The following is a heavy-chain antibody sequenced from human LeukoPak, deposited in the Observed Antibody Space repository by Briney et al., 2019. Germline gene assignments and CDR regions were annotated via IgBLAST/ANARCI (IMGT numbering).Heavy chain of an antibody. V-gene: IGHV1-8*01. CDR1: GYTFTSYD. Sequence: ASVKVSCKASGYTFTSYDINWVRQATGQGLEWMGWMNPNSGNTGYAQKFQGRVTMTRNTSISIAYMELSSLRSEDTAVYYCASHRISGSYLSGAFDIWGQGTMVTVSS. D-gene: IGHD1-26*01. CDR2: MNPNSGNT. J-gene: IGHJ3*02. CDR3: ASHRISGSYLSGAFDI.